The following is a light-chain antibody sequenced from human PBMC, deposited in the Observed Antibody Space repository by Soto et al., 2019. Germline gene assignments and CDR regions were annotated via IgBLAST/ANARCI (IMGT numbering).Light chain of an antibody. CDR2: DAS. CDR1: QSISSW. CDR3: QQYNTFWT. J-gene: IGKJ1*01. Sequence: DIQMTQSPSTLSTSVGDRVTITCRASQSISSWLAWYQQKPGKAPKLLIYDASILESGVPSRISGSGSGTESTLTCSSLQPDDFATYYCQQYNTFWTFGQGTQVEIK. V-gene: IGKV1-5*01.